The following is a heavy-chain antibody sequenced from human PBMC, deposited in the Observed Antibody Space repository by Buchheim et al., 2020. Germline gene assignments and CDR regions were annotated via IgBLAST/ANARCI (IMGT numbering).Heavy chain of an antibody. CDR3: ARKDDTVTNNFDY. Sequence: EVQLLESGGGLVQPGGSLRLSCAASGVTFSNYDMGWVRQAPGKGLEWVSTISESGGSTLYAESVKGRFTISRDNSRNTLYLQMSSLRAEDTAVYYCARKDDTVTNNFDYWGQGTL. CDR2: ISESGGST. CDR1: GVTFSNYD. D-gene: IGHD4-17*01. V-gene: IGHV3-23*01. J-gene: IGHJ4*02.